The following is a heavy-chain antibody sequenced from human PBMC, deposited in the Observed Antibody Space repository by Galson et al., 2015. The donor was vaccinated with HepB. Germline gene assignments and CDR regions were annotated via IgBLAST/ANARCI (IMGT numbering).Heavy chain of an antibody. CDR1: GYTFTSYG. CDR2: IWYDGSNK. Sequence: SCKASGYTFTSYGISWVRQAPGKGLEWVAVIWYDGSNKYYADSVKGRFTISRDNSKNTLYLQMNSLRAEDTAVYYCARDQYSSGWLDYWGQGTLVTVSS. D-gene: IGHD6-19*01. CDR3: ARDQYSSGWLDY. J-gene: IGHJ4*02. V-gene: IGHV3-33*01.